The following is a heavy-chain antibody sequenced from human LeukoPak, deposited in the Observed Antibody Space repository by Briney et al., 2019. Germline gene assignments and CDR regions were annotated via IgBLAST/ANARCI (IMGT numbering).Heavy chain of an antibody. CDR3: ARDVESSGWTYYYYYYYGMDV. Sequence: PGGSLRLSCAASGFTFSSYAMHWVRPAPGKGLEWVAVISYDGSNKHYADSVKGRFTISRDNSKNTLYLQMNSLRAEDTAVYYCARDVESSGWTYYYYYYYGMDVWGEGTTVTVSS. V-gene: IGHV3-30-3*01. D-gene: IGHD6-19*01. J-gene: IGHJ6*04. CDR2: ISYDGSNK. CDR1: GFTFSSYA.